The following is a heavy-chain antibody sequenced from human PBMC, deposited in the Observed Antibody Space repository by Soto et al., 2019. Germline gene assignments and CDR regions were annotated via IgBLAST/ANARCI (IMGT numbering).Heavy chain of an antibody. J-gene: IGHJ3*02. D-gene: IGHD4-17*01. CDR2: INWNGGST. CDR1: GFTFDDYG. Sequence: EVQLVESGGGVVRPGGSLRLSCAASGFTFDDYGMSWVRQAPGKGLEWVSGINWNGGSTGYADSVKGRFTISRDNAKNYLYLQMNSLRAEDTALYYCARPMTTPTTGASAFDIWGQGTMVTVSS. V-gene: IGHV3-20*04. CDR3: ARPMTTPTTGASAFDI.